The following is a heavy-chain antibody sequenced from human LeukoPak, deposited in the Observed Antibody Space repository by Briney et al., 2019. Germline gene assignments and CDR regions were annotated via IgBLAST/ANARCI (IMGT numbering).Heavy chain of an antibody. Sequence: SETLSLTCTVSGGSIGTHYWNWIRQTPGKGLEWIGYIYYSGMTNNNPSLKSRVTVSVDTSKNQFSLKLSSVTAADTAVYYCARGVSAPTGYYDSSGYYSGSFSLDYWGQGTLVTVSS. J-gene: IGHJ4*02. V-gene: IGHV4-59*11. CDR1: GGSIGTHY. CDR3: ARGVSAPTGYYDSSGYYSGSFSLDY. CDR2: IYYSGMT. D-gene: IGHD3-22*01.